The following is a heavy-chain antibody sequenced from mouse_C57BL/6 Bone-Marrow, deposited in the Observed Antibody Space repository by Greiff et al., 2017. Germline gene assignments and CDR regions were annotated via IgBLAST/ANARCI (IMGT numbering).Heavy chain of an antibody. CDR1: GFNIKDDY. V-gene: IGHV14-4*01. CDR3: TTPVVAVYYFDY. J-gene: IGHJ2*01. CDR2: IDPENGDT. D-gene: IGHD1-1*01. Sequence: VQLQQSGAELVRPGASVKLSCTASGFNIKDDYMHWVKQRPEQGLEWIGWIDPENGDTEYASKFQGKATITADTSSNTAYLQLRSLTSEDTAVYYCTTPVVAVYYFDYWGQGTTLTVSS.